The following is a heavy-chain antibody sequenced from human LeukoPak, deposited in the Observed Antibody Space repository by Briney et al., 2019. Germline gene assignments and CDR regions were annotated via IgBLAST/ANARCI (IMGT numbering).Heavy chain of an antibody. D-gene: IGHD2-2*01. CDR1: GYTFTTYY. CDR2: INPSGGST. J-gene: IGHJ3*02. V-gene: IGHV1-46*03. Sequence: ASVKVSSKASGYTFTTYYMHWVRQAPRQRLEWMGIINPSGGSTSYAQKFQGRVTMTRDTSTSTVYMELSSLRSEDTAVYYCARVSCSSTSCSHAFDIWGQGTMVTVSS. CDR3: ARVSCSSTSCSHAFDI.